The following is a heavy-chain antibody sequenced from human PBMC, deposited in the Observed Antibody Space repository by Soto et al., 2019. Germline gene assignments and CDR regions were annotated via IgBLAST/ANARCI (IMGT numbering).Heavy chain of an antibody. J-gene: IGHJ4*02. CDR3: AKDWMGLGYFFEY. D-gene: IGHD6-19*01. Sequence: GGALRLSCAASGFIFGNYAIKWVRQHPLKGLEWVASISSVGVITYYADSVKGRFTVSRDNSNNTLYLQMSSLRVEDTAIYYCAKDWMGLGYFFEYWGQGAPVTVSS. CDR2: ISSVGVIT. CDR1: GFIFGNYA. V-gene: IGHV3-23*01.